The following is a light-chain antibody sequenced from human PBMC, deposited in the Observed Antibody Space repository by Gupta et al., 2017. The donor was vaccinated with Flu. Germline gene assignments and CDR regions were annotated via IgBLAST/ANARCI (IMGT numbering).Light chain of an antibody. Sequence: SDLTQPASVSGSPGQSITISCPGTGSDVGGYNYVSWYQQHPGKAPKFMIYEVNNPPSGVSNRFSGSKSGNTASLTISGLQAEDEAVYYCSSYTRSTTWVFGGGTRLTVL. V-gene: IGLV2-14*01. CDR2: EVN. CDR3: SSYTRSTTWV. J-gene: IGLJ3*02. CDR1: GSDVGGYNY.